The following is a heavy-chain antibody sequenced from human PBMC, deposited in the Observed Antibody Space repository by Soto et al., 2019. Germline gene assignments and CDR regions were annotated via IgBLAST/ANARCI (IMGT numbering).Heavy chain of an antibody. D-gene: IGHD3-9*01. CDR2: IYYSGST. CDR3: AREIGNYDILTGYYYYYGMDV. CDR1: GGSISSYY. Sequence: QVQLQESGPGLVKPSETLSLTCTVSGGSISSYYWSWIRQPPGKGLEWIGYIYYSGSTNYNPSLKXXVTISVDTSKXRFPLXXSSVTAADTAVYYCAREIGNYDILTGYYYYYGMDVWGQGTTVTVSS. V-gene: IGHV4-59*01. J-gene: IGHJ6*02.